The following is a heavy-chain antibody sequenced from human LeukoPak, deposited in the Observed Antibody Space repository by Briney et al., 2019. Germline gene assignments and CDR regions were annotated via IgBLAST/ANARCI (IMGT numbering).Heavy chain of an antibody. CDR3: AREINDYGEG. V-gene: IGHV1-69*05. J-gene: IGHJ4*02. D-gene: IGHD4-17*01. Sequence: SVKVSCKASGGTFSSYAISWVRQAPGQGLEWMGRIIPIFGTAIYAQKFQGRVTITTDESTSTAYMELSSLRSEDTAVYYCAREINDYGEGWGQGTLVTVSS. CDR2: IIPIFGTA. CDR1: GGTFSSYA.